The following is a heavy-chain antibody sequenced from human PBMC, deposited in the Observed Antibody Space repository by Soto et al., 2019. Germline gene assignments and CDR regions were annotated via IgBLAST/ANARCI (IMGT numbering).Heavy chain of an antibody. CDR2: ISYDGSYQ. V-gene: IGHV3-30*18. J-gene: IGHJ3*01. D-gene: IGHD1-7*01. CDR3: AKDEISKTIRGDAFNF. Sequence: PGGSLRLSCIASGSTFSRYGMHWVRQAPGKGLEWVAVISYDGSYQYYVDSVKGRFTISRDNSKNTVYLQMNSLRAEDTAVYYCAKDEISKTIRGDAFNFWGQGTMVTVSS. CDR1: GSTFSRYG.